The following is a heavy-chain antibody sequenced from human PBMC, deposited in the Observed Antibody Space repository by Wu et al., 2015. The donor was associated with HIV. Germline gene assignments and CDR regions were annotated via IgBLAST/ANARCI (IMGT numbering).Heavy chain of an antibody. CDR1: GYTFTGYY. D-gene: IGHD2/OR15-2a*01. Sequence: QVQLGAVWGLGVKKPGASVKVSCKASGYTFTGYYMHWVRQAPGQGLEWMGWINPNSGGTNYAQKFQGRVTMTRDTSISTAYMELSRLRSDDTAVYYCASGPERVNILKGQSPERASRWYFDLWGRGTLVTVSS. CDR2: INPNSGGT. V-gene: IGHV1-2*02. CDR3: ASGPERVNILKGQSPERASRWYFDL. J-gene: IGHJ2*01.